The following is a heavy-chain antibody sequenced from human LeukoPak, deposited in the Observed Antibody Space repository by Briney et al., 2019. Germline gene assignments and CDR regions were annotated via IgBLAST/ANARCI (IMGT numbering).Heavy chain of an antibody. V-gene: IGHV4-34*01. D-gene: IGHD4-17*01. Sequence: ETLSLTCAVYGGSFSGYYWSWIRQPPGKGLEWIGEINHSGSTNYNPSLKSRVTISVDTSKNQFSLKLSSVTAADTAVYYCARENYGDYVDYWGQGTLVTVSS. J-gene: IGHJ4*02. CDR1: GGSFSGYY. CDR2: INHSGST. CDR3: ARENYGDYVDY.